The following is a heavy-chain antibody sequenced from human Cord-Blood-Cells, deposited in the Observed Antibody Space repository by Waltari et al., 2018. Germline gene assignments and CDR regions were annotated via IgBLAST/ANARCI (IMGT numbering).Heavy chain of an antibody. CDR1: GYTFTSYG. D-gene: IGHD6-6*01. CDR2: ISAYNGNR. J-gene: IGHJ6*02. Sequence: QVQLVQSGAEVKKPGAYVKVSCKASGYTFTSYGISWVRQAPGQGLEWMGWISAYNGNRNYAQKLQGRVTMTTDTSTSTSYMELRGLRSDDTAVYYCARGGTSSSYYYYGMDVWGQGTTVTVSS. CDR3: ARGGTSSSYYYYGMDV. V-gene: IGHV1-18*01.